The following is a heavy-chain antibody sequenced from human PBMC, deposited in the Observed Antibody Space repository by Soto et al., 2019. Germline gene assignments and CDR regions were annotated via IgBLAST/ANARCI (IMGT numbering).Heavy chain of an antibody. V-gene: IGHV3-30*18. Sequence: QVQVVESGGGVVQPGRSLRLSCAASGFTFSSYAMHWVRQAPGKGLEWVAVISYDGSNEYYADSVKGRFTISTDNSKNPQDLQLNILITEDTHLSYYAKDGGNSGWYGPQENWGKGTLVTFSS. CDR3: AKDGGNSGWYGPQEN. D-gene: IGHD6-19*01. CDR1: GFTFSSYA. CDR2: ISYDGSNE. J-gene: IGHJ4*02.